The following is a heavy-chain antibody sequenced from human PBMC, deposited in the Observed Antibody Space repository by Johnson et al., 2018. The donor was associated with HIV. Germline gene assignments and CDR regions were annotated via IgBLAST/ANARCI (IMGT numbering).Heavy chain of an antibody. CDR2: IGTAGST. D-gene: IGHD2-21*01. CDR1: GFTFSSYD. J-gene: IGHJ3*02. V-gene: IGHV3-13*01. CDR3: ASSQGSGEGAFDI. Sequence: VQLVESGGGLVQPGGSLRLSCAASGFTFSSYDMHWVRQATGKGLEWVSAIGTAGSTSYADSVKGRFTISRDNSKNTLYLQMNSLRVEDTAVYYCASSQGSGEGAFDIWGQGTMVTVSS.